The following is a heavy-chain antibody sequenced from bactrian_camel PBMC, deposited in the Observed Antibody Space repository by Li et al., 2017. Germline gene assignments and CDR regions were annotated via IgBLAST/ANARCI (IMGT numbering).Heavy chain of an antibody. Sequence: HVQLVESGGGSVQAGGSLKLSCVASGNNFSTCGVGWYRQTPAKGRELVSSINSDGFRTYDDSVKGRFTISLDNATNTLYLQMNALKPEDTAAYYCAAGPRVGCSTVAGPGTQVTVS. V-gene: IGHV3S53*01. CDR2: INSDGFR. D-gene: IGHD5*01. J-gene: IGHJ4*01. CDR1: GNNFSTCG.